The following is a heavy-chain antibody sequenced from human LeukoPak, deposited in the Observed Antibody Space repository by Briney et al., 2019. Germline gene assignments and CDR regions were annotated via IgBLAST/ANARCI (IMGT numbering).Heavy chain of an antibody. CDR1: GGSISSVDYY. CDR2: ISYSGCT. Sequence: PSDTLSLTCTVSGGSISSVDYYWSWIRQPPGKGLEWIGYISYSGCTYYNPSLKSRVTLSLDTSKNQFSLKQRSVTASDTAVYYCARDLSGKDAFDIWGQETMVTVSS. J-gene: IGHJ3*02. D-gene: IGHD3-3*01. CDR3: ARDLSGKDAFDI. V-gene: IGHV4-30-4*02.